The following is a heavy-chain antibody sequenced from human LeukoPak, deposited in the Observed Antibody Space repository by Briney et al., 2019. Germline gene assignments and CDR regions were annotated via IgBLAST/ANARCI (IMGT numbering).Heavy chain of an antibody. CDR1: GFTFSSYA. J-gene: IGHJ4*02. CDR3: AKGVQLWLHIDY. D-gene: IGHD5-18*01. V-gene: IGHV3-23*01. Sequence: GGSLGLSCAASGFTFSSYAMSWVRQAPGKGLEWVSAISSSGGSTYYADSVKGRFTISRDNSKNTLYLQMNSLRAEDTAVYYCAKGVQLWLHIDYWGQGTLVTVSS. CDR2: ISSSGGST.